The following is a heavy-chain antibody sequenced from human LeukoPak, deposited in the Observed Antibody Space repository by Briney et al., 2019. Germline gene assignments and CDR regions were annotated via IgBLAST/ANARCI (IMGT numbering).Heavy chain of an antibody. Sequence: SETLSLTCTVSGYSISSGYYWGWIRQPPGKGLEWIGSIYHSGSTYYNPSLKSRVTISVDTSKNQFSLKLSSVTAADTAVYYCARGRAFFDWGQGTLVTVSS. J-gene: IGHJ4*02. CDR3: ARGRAFFD. CDR2: IYHSGST. CDR1: GYSISSGYY. V-gene: IGHV4-38-2*02.